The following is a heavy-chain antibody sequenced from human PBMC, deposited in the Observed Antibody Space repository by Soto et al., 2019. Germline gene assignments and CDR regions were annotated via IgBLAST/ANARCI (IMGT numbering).Heavy chain of an antibody. J-gene: IGHJ4*02. D-gene: IGHD3-22*01. Sequence: GASVKVSCKASGYTFTNYAMHWVRQAPGQRLEWMGWINAGNGNTKYSQQFQGRVTITRDTSASTAYMELSSLRSEDTAVYYCARSSGYYYLDYWGQGTLVTAPQ. CDR2: INAGNGNT. V-gene: IGHV1-3*01. CDR1: GYTFTNYA. CDR3: ARSSGYYYLDY.